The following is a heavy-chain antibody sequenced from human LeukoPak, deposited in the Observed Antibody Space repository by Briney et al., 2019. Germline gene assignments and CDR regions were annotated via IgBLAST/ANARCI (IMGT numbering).Heavy chain of an antibody. Sequence: SETLSLTCTVSGGSISSHYWSWIRQSPGKGLEWIGCIFYTGNTNYNPSLKSRVTISVDTYKKQFSLRLSSVTAADTAVYYCARHGGNSVYDPFEHWGQGTLVTVSS. CDR3: ARHGGNSVYDPFEH. D-gene: IGHD5/OR15-5a*01. CDR1: GGSISSHY. V-gene: IGHV4-59*08. J-gene: IGHJ4*02. CDR2: IFYTGNT.